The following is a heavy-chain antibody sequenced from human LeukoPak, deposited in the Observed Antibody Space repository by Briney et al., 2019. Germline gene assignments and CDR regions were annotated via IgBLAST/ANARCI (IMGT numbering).Heavy chain of an antibody. CDR3: ARRYRGYCSSTSCGQGPFDYYYYYMDV. CDR1: GGSIRSYY. Sequence: SETLSLTCTVSGGSIRSYYWSWVRQPPGKGLEWIGYIFDSGSTNYNPSLKSRVTMSVDTSKKQFSLKVSSVTAADTAVYYCARRYRGYCSSTSCGQGPFDYYYYYMDVWGKGTTVTVSS. J-gene: IGHJ6*03. D-gene: IGHD2-2*01. CDR2: IFDSGST. V-gene: IGHV4-59*08.